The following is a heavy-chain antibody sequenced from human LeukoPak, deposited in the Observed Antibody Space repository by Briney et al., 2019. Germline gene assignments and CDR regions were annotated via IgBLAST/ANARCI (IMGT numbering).Heavy chain of an antibody. CDR1: GFTFMTYG. Sequence: GGSLRLSCAASGFTFMTYGMHWVRQAPGKGLEWVAFIRFDGTNEYYADSVTGRFTISRDNSKNTLYVQMNSLRAEDTAVYYCAKEGAGGYYPNDAFDIWGQGTMVTVSS. V-gene: IGHV3-30*02. D-gene: IGHD3-22*01. CDR3: AKEGAGGYYPNDAFDI. J-gene: IGHJ3*02. CDR2: IRFDGTNE.